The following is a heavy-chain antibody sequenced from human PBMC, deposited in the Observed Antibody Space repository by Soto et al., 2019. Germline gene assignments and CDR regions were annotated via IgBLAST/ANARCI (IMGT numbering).Heavy chain of an antibody. V-gene: IGHV3-48*02. CDR1: GFTFSSYS. J-gene: IGHJ4*02. CDR3: ARGSSSWAYYFDF. Sequence: EVHLVESGGGLVQPGGSLRLSCAASGFTFSSYSLNWVRQAPGKGLEWVSYITSSGTTVYYADSVRGRFTISRDNAKNSPYLQMNSLRDDDTAVYYCARGSSSWAYYFDFWGQGTLVTVSS. CDR2: ITSSGTTV. D-gene: IGHD6-13*01.